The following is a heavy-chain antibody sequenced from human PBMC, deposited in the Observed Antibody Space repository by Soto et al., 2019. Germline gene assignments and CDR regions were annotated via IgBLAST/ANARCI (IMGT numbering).Heavy chain of an antibody. D-gene: IGHD6-19*01. V-gene: IGHV4-39*01. J-gene: IGHJ4*02. CDR1: GGSISSSSYY. CDR3: ARDRIAVAGTALDY. Sequence: SETLSLTCTVSGGSISSSSYYWGWIRQPPGKGLEWIGSIYYSGSTYYNPSLKSRVTISVDTSKNQFSLKLSSVTAADTAVYYCARDRIAVAGTALDYWGQGTLVTVSS. CDR2: IYYSGST.